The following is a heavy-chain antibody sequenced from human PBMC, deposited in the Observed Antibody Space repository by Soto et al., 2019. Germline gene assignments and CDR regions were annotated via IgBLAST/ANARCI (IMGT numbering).Heavy chain of an antibody. CDR2: IIPIFGTA. CDR3: ARALPGVTTDPVDV. CDR1: GGTFSSYA. J-gene: IGHJ6*04. Sequence: QVQLVQSGAEVKKPGSSVKVSCKAAGGTFSSYAISWVRQAPGQGLEWMGGIIPIFGTANYAQKCKGRVTIPADEDTSTAYMELSSMRSEETAVYYCARALPGVTTDPVDVCAKGTTVTVSS. D-gene: IGHD2-21*02. V-gene: IGHV1-69*01.